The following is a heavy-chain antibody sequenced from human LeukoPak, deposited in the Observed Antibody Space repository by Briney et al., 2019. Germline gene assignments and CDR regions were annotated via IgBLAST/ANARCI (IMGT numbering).Heavy chain of an antibody. CDR3: ATEPRYCSGGSCYPHNYGMDV. J-gene: IGHJ6*02. CDR2: ISSSSSYI. CDR1: GFTFSSYS. D-gene: IGHD2-15*01. V-gene: IGHV3-21*01. Sequence: PGGSLRLSCAASGFTFSSYSMNWVRQAPGKGLEWVSSISSSSSYIYYADSVKGRFTISRDNAKNSLYLQMNSLRAEDTAVYYCATEPRYCSGGSCYPHNYGMDVWGQGTWSPSP.